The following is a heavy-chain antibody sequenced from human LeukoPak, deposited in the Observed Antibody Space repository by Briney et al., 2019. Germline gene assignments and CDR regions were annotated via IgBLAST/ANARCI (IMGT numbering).Heavy chain of an antibody. J-gene: IGHJ4*02. Sequence: SETLSLTCTVSGGSISSYYWSWIRQPPGKGLEWIGYIYYSGSTNYNPSLKSRVTISVDTSKNQFSLKLSSVTAAGTAVYYCARQGSSWYFDYWGQGTLVTVSS. CDR3: ARQGSSWYFDY. V-gene: IGHV4-59*08. CDR2: IYYSGST. D-gene: IGHD6-13*01. CDR1: GGSISSYY.